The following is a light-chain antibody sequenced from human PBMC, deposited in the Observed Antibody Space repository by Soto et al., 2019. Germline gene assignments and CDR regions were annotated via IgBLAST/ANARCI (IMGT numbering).Light chain of an antibody. V-gene: IGLV2-14*01. CDR2: EVS. J-gene: IGLJ2*01. Sequence: QSALTQPASVSGSPGQSITIPCTGTSSDVGGYNYVSWYQQHPGKAPKLMIYEVSYRPSGVSNRFSGSKSGNTASLTISGLQAEDEAGYYCSSLTSTNTLAFGGGTKVTVL. CDR3: SSLTSTNTLA. CDR1: SSDVGGYNY.